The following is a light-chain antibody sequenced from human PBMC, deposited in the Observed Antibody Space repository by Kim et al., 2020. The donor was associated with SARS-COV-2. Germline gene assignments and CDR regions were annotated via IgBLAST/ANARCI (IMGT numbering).Light chain of an antibody. Sequence: LSPGESAPLSRKASQAISTNLAWYQQKPGQAPRLLIFDASDRATGIPARFRGSGSGTDFTLTISSLEPEDFAIYYCQQRNSWPLTFGGGTKVDIK. CDR2: DAS. V-gene: IGKV3-11*01. J-gene: IGKJ4*01. CDR1: QAISTN. CDR3: QQRNSWPLT.